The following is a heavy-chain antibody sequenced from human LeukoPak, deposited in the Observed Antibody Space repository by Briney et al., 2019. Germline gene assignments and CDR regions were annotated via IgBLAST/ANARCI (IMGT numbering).Heavy chain of an antibody. CDR1: GFTFSDYY. D-gene: IGHD6-6*01. J-gene: IGHJ4*02. Sequence: GXSLRLSCAASGFTFSDYYMSWIRQAPGKGLEWVSYISSSSSYTNYADSVKGRFTISRDNAKNSLYLQMNSLRAEDTAVYYCARQYSSSSFLDYWGQGTLVTVSS. CDR2: ISSSSSYT. V-gene: IGHV3-11*06. CDR3: ARQYSSSSFLDY.